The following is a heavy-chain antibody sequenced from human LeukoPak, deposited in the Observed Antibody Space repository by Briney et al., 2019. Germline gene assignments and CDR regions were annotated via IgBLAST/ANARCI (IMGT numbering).Heavy chain of an antibody. CDR3: ARGGVLKSVDY. CDR1: GGFISGHY. J-gene: IGHJ4*02. V-gene: IGHV4-59*11. Sequence: SETLSLTCTVSGGFISGHYWTWIRQPPGKGLEWIGYIYDSGSTTYNPSLKSRVTISVDTSKNQFSLKLSSVTAADTAVYYCARGGVLKSVDYWGQGTLVAVSS. CDR2: IYDSGST. D-gene: IGHD3-16*01.